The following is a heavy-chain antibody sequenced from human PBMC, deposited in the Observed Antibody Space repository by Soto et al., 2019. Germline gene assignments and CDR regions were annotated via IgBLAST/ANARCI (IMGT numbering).Heavy chain of an antibody. V-gene: IGHV3-49*04. CDR1: GFTFGDYA. CDR3: TRGPRDGYNHDAFGI. J-gene: IGHJ3*02. Sequence: PGGSLRLSCTASGFTFGDYAMSWVRQAPGKGLEWVGFIRSKAYGGTTEYAASVKGRFTISRDDSKSIAYLEVNSLKTEDTAVYFCTRGPRDGYNHDAFGIWGQGTMVTVSS. D-gene: IGHD5-12*01. CDR2: IRSKAYGGTT.